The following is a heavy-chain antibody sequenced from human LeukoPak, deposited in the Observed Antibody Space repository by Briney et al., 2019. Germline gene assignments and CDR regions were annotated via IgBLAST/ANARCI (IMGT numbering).Heavy chain of an antibody. V-gene: IGHV1-2*02. CDR3: ARGYCSGGSCYSSDY. Sequence: ASVKVSCKASGYTFTGYYMHWVRQAPGQGPEWIGWINPNSGGTNYAQKFQGRVTMTRDTSISTAYMELSRLRSDDTAVYYCARGYCSGGSCYSSDYWGQGTLVTVSS. CDR2: INPNSGGT. D-gene: IGHD2-15*01. J-gene: IGHJ4*02. CDR1: GYTFTGYY.